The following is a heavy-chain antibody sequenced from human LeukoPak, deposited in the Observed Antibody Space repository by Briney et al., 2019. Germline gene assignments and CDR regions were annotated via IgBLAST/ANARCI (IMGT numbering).Heavy chain of an antibody. CDR3: ARGRLGVASGYDYIWGSYRNWFDP. J-gene: IGHJ5*02. CDR1: GGSISSSSYY. V-gene: IGHV4-39*07. D-gene: IGHD3-16*01. Sequence: SETLSLTCTVSGGSISSSSYYWSWIRQPPGKGLEWIGEINHSGSTNYNPSLKSRVTISVDTSKNQFSLKLSSVTAADTAVFYCARGRLGVASGYDYIWGSYRNWFDPWGQGTLVTVSS. CDR2: INHSGST.